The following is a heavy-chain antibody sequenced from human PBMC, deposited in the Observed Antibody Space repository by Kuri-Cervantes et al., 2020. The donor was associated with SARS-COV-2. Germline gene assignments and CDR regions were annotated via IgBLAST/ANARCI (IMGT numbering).Heavy chain of an antibody. CDR2: IYYSGST. CDR1: GGSISSYY. CDR3: ARLCMITFGGVIVRVFDY. V-gene: IGHV4-59*08. D-gene: IGHD3-16*02. Sequence: SETLSLTCTVSGGSISSYYWSWIRQPPGKGLEWIGYIYYSGSTYYNPSLKSRVTISVDTSKNQFSLKLSSVTAADTAVYYCARLCMITFGGVIVRVFDYWGQGTLVTVSS. J-gene: IGHJ4*02.